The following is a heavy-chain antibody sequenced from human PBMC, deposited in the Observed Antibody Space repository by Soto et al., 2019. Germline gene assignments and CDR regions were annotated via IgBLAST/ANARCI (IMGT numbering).Heavy chain of an antibody. J-gene: IGHJ4*02. V-gene: IGHV5-51*01. D-gene: IGHD5-12*01. CDR2: ILPGDSDT. CDR1: GYSFPDYW. Sequence: GESLKISCKASGYSFPDYWIGWVRQMPGKGLEWMGIILPGDSDTRYSPSFQGRVTISADRSISTAFLQWNSLKASDTAMYFCVRHRNGYNPLDSWGQGTLVTVSS. CDR3: VRHRNGYNPLDS.